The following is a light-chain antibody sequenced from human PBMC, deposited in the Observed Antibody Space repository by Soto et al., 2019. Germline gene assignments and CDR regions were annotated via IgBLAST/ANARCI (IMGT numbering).Light chain of an antibody. CDR2: EVS. Sequence: QSVLTQPASVYGSPGQSITISCTGTSSDVGSYNLVSWYQQHPGNAPKLMIYEVSKRPSGVSNRFSGSKSGNTASLTISGLQAEDEADYYCCSYAGSSTYVFGTGTKVTVL. J-gene: IGLJ1*01. CDR1: SSDVGSYNL. V-gene: IGLV2-23*02. CDR3: CSYAGSSTYV.